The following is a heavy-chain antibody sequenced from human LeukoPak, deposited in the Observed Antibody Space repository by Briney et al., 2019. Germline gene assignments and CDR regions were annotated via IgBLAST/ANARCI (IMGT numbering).Heavy chain of an antibody. V-gene: IGHV1-2*06. CDR1: GYTFKNYY. J-gene: IGHJ4*02. D-gene: IGHD3-3*01. Sequence: ASVKVSCKASGYTFKNYYLHWVRQAPGQGLEWLGHIDPNSGGTKYAHKFQGRVTMTRDTSISIAYMELSRLRSDDTAVYYCAMLYYDFWSGSEYWGQGTLVTVSS. CDR2: IDPNSGGT. CDR3: AMLYYDFWSGSEY.